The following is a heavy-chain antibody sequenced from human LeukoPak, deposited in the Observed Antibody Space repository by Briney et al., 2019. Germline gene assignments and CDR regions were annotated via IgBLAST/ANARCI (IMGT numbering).Heavy chain of an antibody. CDR1: GYTFTDHY. V-gene: IGHV1-2*02. D-gene: IGHD6-6*01. CDR2: INPNSGGT. Sequence: ASVKVSCKASGYTFTDHYMHWVRQAPGQGLEWMGWINPNSGGTNYAQKFQGRVTMTRDTSISTAYMELSRLRSDDTAVYYCARFWRFYSSSSGYFDHWGQGTLVTVSS. J-gene: IGHJ4*02. CDR3: ARFWRFYSSSSGYFDH.